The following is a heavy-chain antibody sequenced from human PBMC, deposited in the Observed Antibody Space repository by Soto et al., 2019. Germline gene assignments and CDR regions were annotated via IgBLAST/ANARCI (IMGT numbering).Heavy chain of an antibody. Sequence: ASVKVSCKASGYTFISYYIHWVRQAPGQGLEWMGIINPSGGSTSYAQNFQGRITMTRDTSTSAVYMELSSLRSEDTAVYYCARGPWMETVVNARTNWFDPWGQGTLVTVSS. CDR1: GYTFISYY. V-gene: IGHV1-46*01. CDR3: ARGPWMETVVNARTNWFDP. D-gene: IGHD2-15*01. J-gene: IGHJ5*02. CDR2: INPSGGST.